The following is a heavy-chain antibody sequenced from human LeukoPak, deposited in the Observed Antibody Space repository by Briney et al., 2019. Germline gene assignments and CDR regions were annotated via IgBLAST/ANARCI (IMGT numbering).Heavy chain of an antibody. Sequence: GGSLRLSCSASGFTFTRHSMNWVRQAPGKGLEWVSFIGIWGSTIYYADSVKGRFTISRDNAKNSVYLQMNSLRAEDTAVYYCARDRGNSIVGSDFDSWGQGTLVTVSS. CDR1: GFTFTRHS. CDR3: ARDRGNSIVGSDFDS. J-gene: IGHJ4*02. D-gene: IGHD1-26*01. CDR2: IGIWGSTI. V-gene: IGHV3-48*01.